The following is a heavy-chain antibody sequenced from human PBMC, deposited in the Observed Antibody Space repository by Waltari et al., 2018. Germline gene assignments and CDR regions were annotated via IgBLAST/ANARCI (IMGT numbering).Heavy chain of an antibody. Sequence: QVQLVQSGAEVKKPGSSVKVSCKASGGTFSSYAISWVRQAPGQGLEWMGGCITIFGTANYEQKFQGRVTITADESTSTAYMELSSLRSEDTAVYYCARVYCSGGSCYSGPYYYYYMDVWGKGTTVTVSS. CDR3: ARVYCSGGSCYSGPYYYYYMDV. V-gene: IGHV1-69*01. CDR1: GGTFSSYA. J-gene: IGHJ6*03. D-gene: IGHD2-15*01. CDR2: CITIFGTA.